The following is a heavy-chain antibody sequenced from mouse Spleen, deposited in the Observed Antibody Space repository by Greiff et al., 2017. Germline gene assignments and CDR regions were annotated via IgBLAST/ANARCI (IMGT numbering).Heavy chain of an antibody. CDR1: GYSITSGYY. Sequence: VQLQQSGPGLVKPSQSLSLTCSVTGYSITSGYYWKWIRQLPGNKREWMGYISYDGSNNYNPSLKNRISITRDTSKNQFFLKLNSVTTEDTATYYCAREDRYDGYYYAMDYWGQGTSVTVSS. CDR2: ISYDGSN. J-gene: IGHJ4*01. V-gene: IGHV3-6*01. D-gene: IGHD2-14*01. CDR3: AREDRYDGYYYAMDY.